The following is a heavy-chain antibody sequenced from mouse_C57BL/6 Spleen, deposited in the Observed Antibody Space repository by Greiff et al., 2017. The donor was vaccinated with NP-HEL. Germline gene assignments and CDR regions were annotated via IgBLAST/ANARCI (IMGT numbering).Heavy chain of an antibody. CDR2: ISSGSSTI. J-gene: IGHJ2*01. CDR3: ARRSNYDYSDY. Sequence: EVKVVESGGGLVKPGGSLKLSCAASGFTFSDYGMHWVRQAPEQGLEWVAYISSGSSTIYYADTVKGRFTISRDNVKNTLFLQMTSLRSEDTAMYYCARRSNYDYSDYWGQGTTLTVSS. CDR1: GFTFSDYG. D-gene: IGHD2-5*01. V-gene: IGHV5-17*01.